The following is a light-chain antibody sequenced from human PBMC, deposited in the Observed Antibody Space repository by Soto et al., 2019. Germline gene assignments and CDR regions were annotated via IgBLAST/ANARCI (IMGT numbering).Light chain of an antibody. CDR1: QSISSW. J-gene: IGKJ4*01. CDR3: QQYNSYSPLT. Sequence: IQRPQSPSTLSASVGDRFAIACGSSQSISSWLAWYQQKPGKAPKLLIYDASSLESGVPSRFSGSGSGTEFTLTISSLQPDDFATYYCQQYNSYSPLTFGGGTKVDIK. V-gene: IGKV1-5*01. CDR2: DAS.